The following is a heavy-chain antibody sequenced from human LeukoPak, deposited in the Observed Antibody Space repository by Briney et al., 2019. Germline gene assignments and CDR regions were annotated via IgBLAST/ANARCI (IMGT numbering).Heavy chain of an antibody. V-gene: IGHV3-30*18. CDR3: AKDGLIAVVAAAIGYFDL. J-gene: IGHJ2*01. Sequence: PGGSLRLSCAASGFTLSSYAMNWVRQAPGKGLEWVAVISYDGSNKYYADSVKGRFTISRDNSKNTLYLQMNSLRAEDTAVYYCAKDGLIAVVAAAIGYFDLWGRGTLVTVSS. CDR2: ISYDGSNK. D-gene: IGHD2-2*01. CDR1: GFTLSSYA.